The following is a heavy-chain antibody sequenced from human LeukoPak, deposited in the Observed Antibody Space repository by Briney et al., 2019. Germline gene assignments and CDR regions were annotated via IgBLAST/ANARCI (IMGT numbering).Heavy chain of an antibody. CDR3: ARDSHDFGVY. J-gene: IGHJ4*02. V-gene: IGHV4-30-4*01. Sequence: SQTLSLTCTVSGGSISSGDYYWSWIRQPAGKGLEWIGYIYYSGSTYYNPSLKSRITISVDTSKNQFSLKLSSVTAADTAVYYCARDSHDFGVYWGQGTLVTVSS. D-gene: IGHD3-3*01. CDR1: GGSISSGDYY. CDR2: IYYSGST.